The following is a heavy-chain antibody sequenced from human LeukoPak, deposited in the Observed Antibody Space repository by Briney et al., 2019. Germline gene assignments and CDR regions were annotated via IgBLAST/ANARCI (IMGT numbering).Heavy chain of an antibody. CDR2: INHSGST. CDR3: ARGHNWGSGAFDI. J-gene: IGHJ3*02. Sequence: SETLSLTCAVYGGSFSGYYWSWIRQPPGKGLEWIGEINHSGSTNYNPSLKSRVTISVDTSKNQFSLKLSSVTAADTAVYYCARGHNWGSGAFDIWGQGTMVTGSS. D-gene: IGHD7-27*01. V-gene: IGHV4-34*01. CDR1: GGSFSGYY.